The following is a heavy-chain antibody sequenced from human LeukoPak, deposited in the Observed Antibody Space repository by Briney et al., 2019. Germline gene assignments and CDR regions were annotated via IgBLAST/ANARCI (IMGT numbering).Heavy chain of an antibody. CDR3: ARGPTVKYFDY. J-gene: IGHJ4*02. Sequence: SETLSLTCTISGGSISSTTYYWGWIRQPPGKGLEWIGTIYYSGSTYYNPSLKSRVTISVDTPKNQFSLKLSSVTAADTAVYYCARGPTVKYFDYWGQGTLVTVSS. V-gene: IGHV4-39*07. CDR2: IYYSGST. CDR1: GGSISSTTYY. D-gene: IGHD4-11*01.